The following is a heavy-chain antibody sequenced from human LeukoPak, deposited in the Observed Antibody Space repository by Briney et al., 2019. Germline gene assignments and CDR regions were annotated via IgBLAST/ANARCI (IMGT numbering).Heavy chain of an antibody. CDR3: ARALSGWYYYYYYMDV. CDR2: MNPHSDNT. CDR1: GYTFTSYD. Sequence: ASVKVSCKASGYTFTSYDINWVRQATGQELEWMGWMNPHSDNTAYAQKFQGRVTMTKNTSISTAYMELSSLRSEDTAVYYCARALSGWYYYYYYMDVWGKGTTVTISS. D-gene: IGHD6-19*01. J-gene: IGHJ6*03. V-gene: IGHV1-8*01.